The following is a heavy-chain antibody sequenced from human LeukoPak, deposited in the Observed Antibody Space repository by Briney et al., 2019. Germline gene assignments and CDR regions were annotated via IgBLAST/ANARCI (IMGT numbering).Heavy chain of an antibody. CDR2: INPNSGGT. Sequence: GASVKVSCKASGGTFSSYAISWVRQAPGQGLEWMGWINPNSGGTNYAQKFQGRVTMTRDTSISTAYMDLSRLRSDDTAVYYCARGPTVTYYTFDYWGQGTLVTVSS. CDR1: GGTFSSYA. D-gene: IGHD4-17*01. J-gene: IGHJ4*02. V-gene: IGHV1-2*02. CDR3: ARGPTVTYYTFDY.